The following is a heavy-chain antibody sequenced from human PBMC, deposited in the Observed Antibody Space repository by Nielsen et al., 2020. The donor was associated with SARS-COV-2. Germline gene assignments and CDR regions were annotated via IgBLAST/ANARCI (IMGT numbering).Heavy chain of an antibody. V-gene: IGHV3-21*01. Sequence: GESLKISCAASGFTFSSYSMNWVRQAPGKGLEWVSSISSSSSYIYYADSVKGRFTISRDNAKNSLYLQMNSLRAEDTAVYYCARDIAAGTRGRYWFDPWGQGTLVTVSS. D-gene: IGHD6-13*01. CDR3: ARDIAAGTRGRYWFDP. CDR2: ISSSSSYI. CDR1: GFTFSSYS. J-gene: IGHJ5*02.